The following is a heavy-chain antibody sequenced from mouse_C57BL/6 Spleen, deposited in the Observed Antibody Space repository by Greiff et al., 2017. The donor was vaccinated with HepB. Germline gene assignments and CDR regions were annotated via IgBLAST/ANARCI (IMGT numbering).Heavy chain of an antibody. V-gene: IGHV1-80*01. D-gene: IGHD2-12*01. CDR2: IYPGDGDT. Sequence: QVQLQQSGAELVKPGASVKISCKASGYAFSSYWINWVKQRPGKGLEWIGQIYPGDGDTNYNGKFKGKATLTADKSSSTAYMQLSSLTSEDSAVYFCATSYYSSLYYFDYWGQGTTLTVSS. J-gene: IGHJ2*01. CDR1: GYAFSSYW. CDR3: ATSYYSSLYYFDY.